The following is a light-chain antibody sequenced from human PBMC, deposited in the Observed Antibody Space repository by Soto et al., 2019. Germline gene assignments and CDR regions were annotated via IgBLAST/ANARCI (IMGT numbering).Light chain of an antibody. CDR2: GAS. Sequence: EIVMTQSPATLSVAPGERATLSCRASQSVSGNLAWYQQQPGQAPRLLIYGASTRATGIPARFSGSGSGTEFTLTISSLQSEDFAVYYCQQYNNWPPLTFGGGTKVEIK. CDR3: QQYNNWPPLT. V-gene: IGKV3-15*01. J-gene: IGKJ4*01. CDR1: QSVSGN.